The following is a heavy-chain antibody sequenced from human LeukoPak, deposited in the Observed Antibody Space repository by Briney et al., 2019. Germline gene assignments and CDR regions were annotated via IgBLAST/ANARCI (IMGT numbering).Heavy chain of an antibody. CDR3: AAYCSSTSCQLSFDY. CDR2: IIPIFGTA. J-gene: IGHJ4*02. D-gene: IGHD2-2*01. CDR1: GGTFSSYA. V-gene: IGHV1-69*13. Sequence: PVKVSCKASGGTFSSYAISWVRQAPGQGLEWMGGIIPIFGTANYAQKFQGRVTITADESTSTAYMELSSLRSEDTAVYYCAAYCSSTSCQLSFDYWGQGTLVTVSS.